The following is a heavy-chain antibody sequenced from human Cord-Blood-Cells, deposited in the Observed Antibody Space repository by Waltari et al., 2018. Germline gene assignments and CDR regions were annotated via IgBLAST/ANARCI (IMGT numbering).Heavy chain of an antibody. Sequence: EVQLLESGGGLVQPGGSLRLSCAASGFTFSSYAMSWVRQAPGKGLEWVSAISGSGGSTYYADSVKGRFTISRDNSKNTLYLQMNSLRAEDTAVYYCANLRVATIGTFVYWGQGTLVTVSS. D-gene: IGHD5-12*01. J-gene: IGHJ4*02. CDR1: GFTFSSYA. CDR2: ISGSGGST. V-gene: IGHV3-23*01. CDR3: ANLRVATIGTFVY.